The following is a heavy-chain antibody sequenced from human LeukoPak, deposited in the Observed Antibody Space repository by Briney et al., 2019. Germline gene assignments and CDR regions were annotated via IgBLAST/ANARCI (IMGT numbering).Heavy chain of an antibody. D-gene: IGHD3-9*01. J-gene: IGHJ4*02. V-gene: IGHV3-48*03. CDR2: ISSSGSTI. Sequence: GGSLRLSCAASGFTFSSYEMNWVRQAPGQGLEWVSYISSSGSTIYYADSVKGRFTISRDNAKNSLYLQMNSLRAEDTAVYYCARARGDILTGYYASFDYWGQGTLVTVSS. CDR1: GFTFSSYE. CDR3: ARARGDILTGYYASFDY.